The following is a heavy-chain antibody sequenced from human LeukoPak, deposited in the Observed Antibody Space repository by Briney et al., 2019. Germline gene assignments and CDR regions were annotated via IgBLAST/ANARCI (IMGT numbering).Heavy chain of an antibody. CDR1: GFTFSSYA. CDR3: AKDLGVAVAYFDY. V-gene: IGHV3-23*01. Sequence: GGSLRLSCTASGFTFSSYAMSWVRQAPGKGLEWVSAISGSGGSTYYADSVKGRFTISRDNSKNTLYLQMNSLRAEDTAVYYCAKDLGVAVAYFDYWGQGTLVTVSS. J-gene: IGHJ4*02. CDR2: ISGSGGST. D-gene: IGHD6-19*01.